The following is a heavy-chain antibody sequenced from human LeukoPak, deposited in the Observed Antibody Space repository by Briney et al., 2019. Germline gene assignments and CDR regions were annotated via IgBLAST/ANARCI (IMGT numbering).Heavy chain of an antibody. V-gene: IGHV4-34*01. D-gene: IGHD5-18*01. J-gene: IGHJ3*02. CDR3: ARVMLDTDDAFDI. Sequence: SSETLSLTCAVYGGSFSGYYWSWIRQPPGKGLEWIGEINHSGSTNYNPSLKSRVTISVDTSKNQFSLKLSSVTAADTAVYYCARVMLDTDDAFDIWGQGTMVTVSS. CDR1: GGSFSGYY. CDR2: INHSGST.